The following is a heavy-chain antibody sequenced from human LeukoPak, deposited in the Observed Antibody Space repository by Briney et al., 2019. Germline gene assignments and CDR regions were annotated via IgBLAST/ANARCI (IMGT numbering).Heavy chain of an antibody. CDR2: ISGSADNT. D-gene: IGHD1-26*01. Sequence: GGSLRLSCAASGFTFSAYAMSWVRRAPGKGLEWVSAISGSADNTYYSDSVKGRFTISRDNSKNTLYLQLNSLRAEDTAVYYCASQPYSASVKGNWYFDLWGRGTLVTVSS. CDR3: ASQPYSASVKGNWYFDL. V-gene: IGHV3-23*01. CDR1: GFTFSAYA. J-gene: IGHJ2*01.